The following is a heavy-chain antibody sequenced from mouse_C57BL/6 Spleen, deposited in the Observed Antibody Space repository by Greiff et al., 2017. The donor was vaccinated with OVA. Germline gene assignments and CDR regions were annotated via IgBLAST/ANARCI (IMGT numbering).Heavy chain of an antibody. V-gene: IGHV1-80*01. CDR3: ARGQLAYYAMDY. J-gene: IGHJ4*01. CDR2: IYPGDGDT. CDR1: GYAFSSYW. D-gene: IGHD4-1*02. Sequence: QVQLQQSGAELVKPGASVKISCKASGYAFSSYWMNWVKQRPGKGLEWIGQIYPGDGDTNYNGKFKGKATLTADKSSSTAYMQLSRLTSEDSAVYFCARGQLAYYAMDYWGQGTSVTVSS.